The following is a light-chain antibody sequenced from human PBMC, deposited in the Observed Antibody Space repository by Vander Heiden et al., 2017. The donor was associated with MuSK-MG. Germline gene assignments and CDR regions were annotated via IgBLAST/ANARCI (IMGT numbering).Light chain of an antibody. V-gene: IGKV1-5*03. CDR1: QSISSW. J-gene: IGKJ2*01. CDR2: KAF. CDR3: QQYNSYST. Sequence: DIQMTQSPSTLSASVGDRVTITCRASQSISSWLAWYQQKPGNAPKLLIYKAFSLESGVPSRCSGSGSGTEFTLTISSLQPDDFATYYCQQYNSYSTFGQGTKLEIK.